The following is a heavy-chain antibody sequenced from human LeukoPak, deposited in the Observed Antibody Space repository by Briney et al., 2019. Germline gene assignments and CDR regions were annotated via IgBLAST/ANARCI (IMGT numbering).Heavy chain of an antibody. Sequence: PGGSLRLSCAASGFTFSSYWISWVRQAPGKGLEWVANIKQDGSEKYYVDSVKGRFTISRDNAKNSLYLQMNSLRAEDTAVYYCARAGRDGYSPASDSFDIWGQGKTVTVSS. V-gene: IGHV3-7*01. CDR2: IKQDGSEK. CDR3: ARAGRDGYSPASDSFDI. J-gene: IGHJ3*02. CDR1: GFTFSSYW. D-gene: IGHD5-24*01.